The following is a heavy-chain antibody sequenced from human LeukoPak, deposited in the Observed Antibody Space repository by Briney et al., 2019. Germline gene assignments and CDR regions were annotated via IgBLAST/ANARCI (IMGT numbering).Heavy chain of an antibody. CDR2: IYYSGST. V-gene: IGHV4-59*08. CDR3: VVGELVFPDAFDI. J-gene: IGHJ3*02. D-gene: IGHD3-10*01. CDR1: GGSISSYY. Sequence: SETLSLTCTVSGGSISSYYWSWIRQPPGKGLEWTGYIYYSGSTNYNPSLKSRVTISVDTSKNQFSLKLSSVTAADTAVYYCVVGELVFPDAFDIWGKGKMVTVSS.